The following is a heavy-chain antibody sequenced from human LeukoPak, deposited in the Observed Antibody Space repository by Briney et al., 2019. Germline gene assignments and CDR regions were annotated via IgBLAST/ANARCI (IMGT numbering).Heavy chain of an antibody. CDR3: ARAGVGTMIAEFDY. CDR2: INPNSGGT. V-gene: IGHV1-2*02. J-gene: IGHJ4*02. Sequence: SSVKVSCKASGYTFTGYKMHWVRQAPGQGREGMGGINPNSGGTNYAQKFQGRVPMTRDTSISTAYMELSRLRSDDTAVYYSARAGVGTMIAEFDYWGQGTLVTVSS. D-gene: IGHD3-22*01. CDR1: GYTFTGYK.